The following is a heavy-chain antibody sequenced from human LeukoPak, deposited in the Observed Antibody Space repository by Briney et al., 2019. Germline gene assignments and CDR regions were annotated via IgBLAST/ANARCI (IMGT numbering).Heavy chain of an antibody. D-gene: IGHD3-3*02. V-gene: IGHV6-1*01. CDR1: QDSVSVNSAA. CDR3: ARFSRDAFDI. CDR2: TYYRSKWYN. Sequence: SQTLSLTCAISQDSVSVNSAACNWIRQSPSRRLEWLGRTYYRSKWYNEYAVFVKSRMPINPDTSKNQFSLQLNSLSPEDTAVYYCARFSRDAFDIWGQGTMVSVSS. J-gene: IGHJ3*02.